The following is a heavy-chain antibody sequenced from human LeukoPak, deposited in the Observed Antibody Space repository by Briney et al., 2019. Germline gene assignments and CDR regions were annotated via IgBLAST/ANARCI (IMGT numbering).Heavy chain of an antibody. Sequence: GGSLRLSCAASGFTFSSYAMHWVRQAPGKGLEWVAVISYDGSNKYYADSVKGRFTISRDNSKNTLYLQVNSLRAEDTAVYYCASDYSNYGFNWFDPWGQGTLVTVSS. CDR1: GFTFSSYA. CDR2: ISYDGSNK. D-gene: IGHD4-11*01. J-gene: IGHJ5*02. CDR3: ASDYSNYGFNWFDP. V-gene: IGHV3-30-3*01.